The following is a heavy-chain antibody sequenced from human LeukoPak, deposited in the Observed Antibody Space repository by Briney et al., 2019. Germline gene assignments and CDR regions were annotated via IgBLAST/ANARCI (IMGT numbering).Heavy chain of an antibody. D-gene: IGHD1-26*01. J-gene: IGHJ6*03. CDR2: INPSGGST. CDR3: AIERPTTESYYFYYFMDV. Sequence: GASVKVSRKASGYTFTSYYMHWMRQAPGQGLEWMGIINPSGGSTRPAQKFQGRVTITRAMSTSTVYMELSSLRSEDTGVYYCAIERPTTESYYFYYFMDVWGKGTTVTISS. V-gene: IGHV1-46*01. CDR1: GYTFTSYY.